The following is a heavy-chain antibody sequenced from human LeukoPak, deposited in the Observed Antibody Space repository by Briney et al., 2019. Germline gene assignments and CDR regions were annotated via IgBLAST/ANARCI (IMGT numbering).Heavy chain of an antibody. V-gene: IGHV3-7*01. Sequence: GGSLRLSCAASGFTFSSYWMSWVRQAPGKGLEWVANIKQDGSEKYYVDPVKGRFTISRDNAKNSLYLQMNSLRAEDTAVYYCARDPNWNDALGFDYWGQGTLVTVSS. J-gene: IGHJ4*02. CDR3: ARDPNWNDALGFDY. CDR1: GFTFSSYW. D-gene: IGHD1-20*01. CDR2: IKQDGSEK.